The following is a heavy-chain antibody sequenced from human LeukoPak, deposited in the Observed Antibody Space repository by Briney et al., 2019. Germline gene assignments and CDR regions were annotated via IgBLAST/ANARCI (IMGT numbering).Heavy chain of an antibody. CDR2: ISGTGNVI. CDR1: GFTLSDYY. CDR3: ARASAACYTYRCFFDI. D-gene: IGHD2-2*02. J-gene: IGHJ3*02. Sequence: GGTLRLSCAASGFTLSDYYMSWIRQAPGKGLEWVSYISGTGNVIYDADSVKGRFTISKDNAKKSLYLQMTSLRVEDTAVYYCARASAACYTYRCFFDIWGQGTMVTVSS. V-gene: IGHV3-11*04.